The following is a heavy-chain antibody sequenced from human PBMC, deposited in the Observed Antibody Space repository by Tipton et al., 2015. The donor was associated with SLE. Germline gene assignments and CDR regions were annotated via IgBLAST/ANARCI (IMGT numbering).Heavy chain of an antibody. J-gene: IGHJ4*02. Sequence: TLSLTCTVSGGSISSGSYYWSWIRQPPGKGLEWIGEINHSGSTNYNPSLKRRVTISVDTSKNQFSLKLSSVTAADTAVYYCARPAEAGGYFDYWGQGTLVTVSS. D-gene: IGHD6-19*01. CDR2: INHSGST. V-gene: IGHV4-39*07. CDR3: ARPAEAGGYFDY. CDR1: GGSISSGSYY.